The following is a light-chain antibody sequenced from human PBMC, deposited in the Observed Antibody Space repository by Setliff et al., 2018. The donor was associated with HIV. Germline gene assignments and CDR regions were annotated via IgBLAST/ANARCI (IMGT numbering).Light chain of an antibody. CDR1: SSNVGTYDL. J-gene: IGLJ3*02. CDR2: EVG. V-gene: IGLV2-14*02. Sequence: QSALTQPASVSGSPGQSITISCTGTSSNVGTYDLVSWYQQYPGKAPQLIIYEVGKRPSGVSNRFSGSKSGNTASLTISGLQAEDEADYYCSSYTRSSTLVFGGGTKVTVL. CDR3: SSYTRSSTLV.